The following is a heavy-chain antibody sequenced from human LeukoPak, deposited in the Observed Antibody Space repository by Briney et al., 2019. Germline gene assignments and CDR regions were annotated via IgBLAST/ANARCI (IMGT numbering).Heavy chain of an antibody. V-gene: IGHV4-4*07. J-gene: IGHJ4*02. D-gene: IGHD3-22*01. CDR3: VRDRHDSLDS. Sequence: SETLSLTCTVSGGSITSYYWSWIRQPAGKGLEWIGRIYSSGSTNYNPALESRVTLSIDTSKNQFSLKLSSMTAAGTAVYYCVRDRHDSLDSWGQGALVTVPS. CDR1: GGSITSYY. CDR2: IYSSGST.